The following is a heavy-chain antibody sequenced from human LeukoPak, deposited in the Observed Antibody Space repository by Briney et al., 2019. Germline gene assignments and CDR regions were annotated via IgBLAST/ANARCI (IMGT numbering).Heavy chain of an antibody. Sequence: PGGSLRLSCAASGFTFSSYSMNWVRQAPGKGLEWVSSISSRSTYIYYADSLKGRFTISRDNAKSSLYLQMNSLRAEDTAVYYCAARDSYGSGSYPIDYWGQGTLVTVSS. CDR2: ISSRSTYI. V-gene: IGHV3-21*01. J-gene: IGHJ4*02. CDR1: GFTFSSYS. D-gene: IGHD3-10*01. CDR3: AARDSYGSGSYPIDY.